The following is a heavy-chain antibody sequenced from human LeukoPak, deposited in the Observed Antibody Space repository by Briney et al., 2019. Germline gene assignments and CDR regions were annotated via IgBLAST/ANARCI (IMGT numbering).Heavy chain of an antibody. CDR3: ARDRYFYDSSGYLLDY. V-gene: IGHV4-4*07. CDR1: GGSISSYY. Sequence: PSETLSLTCTVSGGSISSYYWSWIRQPAGKGLEWIGRIYTSGSTNYNPSLKSRVTMSVDTSKNQFSLKLSSVTAADTAVYYCARDRYFYDSSGYLLDYWGQGTLVTVSS. D-gene: IGHD3-22*01. CDR2: IYTSGST. J-gene: IGHJ4*02.